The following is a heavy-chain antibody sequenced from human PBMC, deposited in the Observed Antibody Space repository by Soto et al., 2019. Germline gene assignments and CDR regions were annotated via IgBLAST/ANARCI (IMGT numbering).Heavy chain of an antibody. Sequence: GGSLRLSCAASGFTFSSYWMSWVRQAPGKGLEWVANIKQDGSEKYYVDSVKGRFTISRDNAKNSLYLQMNSLRAEDTAVYYCAGIYSGYALDYMDVWGKGTTVTVSS. CDR2: IKQDGSEK. CDR1: GFTFSSYW. V-gene: IGHV3-7*01. D-gene: IGHD5-12*01. J-gene: IGHJ6*03. CDR3: AGIYSGYALDYMDV.